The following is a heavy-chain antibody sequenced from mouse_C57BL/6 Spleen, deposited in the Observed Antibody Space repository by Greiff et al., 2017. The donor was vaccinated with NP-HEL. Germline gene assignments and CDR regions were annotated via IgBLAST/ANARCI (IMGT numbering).Heavy chain of an antibody. D-gene: IGHD4-1*01. CDR2: INPSNGGT. Sequence: QVQLKQPGTELVKPGASVKLSCKASGYTFTSYWMHWVKQRPGQGLEWIGNINPSNGGTNYNEKFKSKATLTVDKSSSTAYMQLSSLTSKDSAVYYCARWVGPDYFDYWGQGTTLTVSS. V-gene: IGHV1-53*01. CDR3: ARWVGPDYFDY. J-gene: IGHJ2*01. CDR1: GYTFTSYW.